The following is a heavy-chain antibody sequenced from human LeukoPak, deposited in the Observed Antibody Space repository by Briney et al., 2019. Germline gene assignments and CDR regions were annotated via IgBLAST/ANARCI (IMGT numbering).Heavy chain of an antibody. CDR2: ISSDGSIK. J-gene: IGHJ4*01. CDR1: GFTLTVFP. Sequence: PGGSLRLSCAASGFTLTVFPMHWVRQAPGHGMEWVAMISSDGSIKYYADSVRGRFTNSRDKSKDAVYLETNSLRSDDTAVYYCVRDPGMAAAGTSHFDFWGQGTLLIVSS. V-gene: IGHV3-30*04. D-gene: IGHD6-13*01. CDR3: VRDPGMAAAGTSHFDF.